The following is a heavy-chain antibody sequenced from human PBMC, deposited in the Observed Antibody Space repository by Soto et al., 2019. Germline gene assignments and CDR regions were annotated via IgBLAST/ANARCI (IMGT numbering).Heavy chain of an antibody. CDR1: GFTFGSYA. CDR3: ARDYDILTGLLDY. Sequence: GGSLRLSCEAFGFTFGSYAMHWVRQAPGKGLEWVAVISYDGSNKYYADSVKGRFTISRDNSKNTLYLQMNSLRAEDTAVYYCARDYDILTGLLDYWGQGTLVTVSS. V-gene: IGHV3-30-3*01. CDR2: ISYDGSNK. D-gene: IGHD3-9*01. J-gene: IGHJ4*02.